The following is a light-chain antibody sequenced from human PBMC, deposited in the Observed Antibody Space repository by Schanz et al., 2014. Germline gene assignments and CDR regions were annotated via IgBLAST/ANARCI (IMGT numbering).Light chain of an antibody. V-gene: IGKV3D-15*01. Sequence: EIVMTQSPATLSVSPGERATLSCRASQSVSSNLAWYQQKPGQAPRLLIYATSSRATGIPDRFSGSGSGTEFTLTISSLQSEDVAVYYCQQYYSIPLTFGGGTKVEIK. CDR1: QSVSSN. CDR2: ATS. CDR3: QQYYSIPLT. J-gene: IGKJ4*01.